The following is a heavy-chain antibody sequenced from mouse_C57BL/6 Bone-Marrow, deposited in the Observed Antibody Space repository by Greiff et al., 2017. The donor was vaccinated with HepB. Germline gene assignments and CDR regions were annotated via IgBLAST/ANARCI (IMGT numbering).Heavy chain of an antibody. D-gene: IGHD1-1*01. CDR3: AREEGYGSYYFDY. CDR1: GYTFTDYY. J-gene: IGHJ2*01. Sequence: EVQLQQSGPELVKPGASVKISCKASGYTFTDYYMNWVKQSHGKSLEWIGDINPNNGGTSYNQKFKGKATFTVDKSSSTAYMELRSLTSEDSAVYYCAREEGYGSYYFDYWGQGTTLTVSS. V-gene: IGHV1-26*01. CDR2: INPNNGGT.